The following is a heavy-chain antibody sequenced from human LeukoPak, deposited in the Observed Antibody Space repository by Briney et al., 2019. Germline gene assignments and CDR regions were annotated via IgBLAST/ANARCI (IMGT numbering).Heavy chain of an antibody. V-gene: IGHV3-21*01. D-gene: IGHD6-13*01. CDR1: GFTFSSYS. CDR2: ISSSSSYI. J-gene: IGHJ4*02. Sequence: GGSLRLSCAASGFTFSSYSMNWVRQAPGKGLEWVSSISSSSSYIYYADSVKGRFTISRDNAKNSLYLQMNSLRAEDTAVYYCARDRPAKAGIAAAGTSPDYWGQGTLVTVSS. CDR3: ARDRPAKAGIAAAGTSPDY.